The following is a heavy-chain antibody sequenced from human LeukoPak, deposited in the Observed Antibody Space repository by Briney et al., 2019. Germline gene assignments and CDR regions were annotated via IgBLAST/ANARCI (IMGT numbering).Heavy chain of an antibody. V-gene: IGHV3-30-3*01. CDR2: ISYDGSNK. CDR3: ASQGGLLWFGELSGGMDV. Sequence: GSLRLSCAASGFTFSSYAMNWVRQAPGKGLEWVAFISYDGSNKYYADSVKGRFTISRDNSKNTLYLQMNSLRAEDTAVYYCASQGGLLWFGELSGGMDVWGQGTTVTVSS. CDR1: GFTFSSYA. J-gene: IGHJ6*02. D-gene: IGHD3-10*01.